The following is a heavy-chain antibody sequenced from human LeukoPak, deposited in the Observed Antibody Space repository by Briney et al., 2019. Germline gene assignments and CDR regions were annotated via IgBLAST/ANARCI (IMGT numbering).Heavy chain of an antibody. CDR2: IYYSGST. CDR1: GGSISSGGYY. J-gene: IGHJ4*02. CDR3: ARNRYSSRWSFDY. Sequence: PSETLSLTCTVSGGSISSGGYYWSWIRQHPGKGLEWIGYIYYSGSTYYNPSLKSRVTISVDTSKNQFSLKLSSVTAADTAVYYCARNRYSSRWSFDYWGQGTLVTVSS. V-gene: IGHV4-31*03. D-gene: IGHD6-13*01.